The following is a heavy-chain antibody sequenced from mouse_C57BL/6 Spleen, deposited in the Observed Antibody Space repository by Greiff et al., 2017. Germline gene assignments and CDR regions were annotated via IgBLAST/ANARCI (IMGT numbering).Heavy chain of an antibody. CDR1: GYTFTDHT. J-gene: IGHJ1*03. CDR3: ARRGEGSSYDWYFDV. D-gene: IGHD1-1*01. CDR2: IYPRDGST. Sequence: VKLMESDAELVKPGASVKISCKVSGYTFTDHTIHWMKQRPEQGLEWIGYIYPRDGSTKYNEKFKGKATLTADKSSSTAYMQLNSLTSEDSAVYFCARRGEGSSYDWYFDVWGTGTTVTVSS. V-gene: IGHV1-78*01.